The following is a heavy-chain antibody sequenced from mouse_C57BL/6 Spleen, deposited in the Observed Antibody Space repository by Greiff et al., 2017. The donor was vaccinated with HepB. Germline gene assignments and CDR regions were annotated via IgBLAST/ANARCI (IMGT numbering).Heavy chain of an antibody. CDR2: IDPNSGGT. D-gene: IGHD3-2*02. CDR1: GYTFTSYW. J-gene: IGHJ2*01. Sequence: QQSCKASGYTFTSYWMHWVKQRPGRGLEWIGRIDPNSGGTKYNEKFKSKATLTVDKPSSTAYMQLSSLTSEDSAVYYCARQTAQVSYFDYWGQGTTLTVSS. V-gene: IGHV1-72*01. CDR3: ARQTAQVSYFDY.